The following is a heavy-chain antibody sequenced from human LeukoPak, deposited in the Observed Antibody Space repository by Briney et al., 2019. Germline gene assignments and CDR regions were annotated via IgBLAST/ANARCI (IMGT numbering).Heavy chain of an antibody. J-gene: IGHJ5*02. D-gene: IGHD4-17*01. CDR2: IYHSGST. Sequence: SQTLSLTCTVSGGSISSGGYYWSWIRQPPGKGLEWIGYIYHSGSTYYNPSLKSRVTISVDRSKNQFSLKLSSVTAADTAVYYCAREILTTVTRGWFDPWGQGTLVTVSS. CDR1: GGSISSGGYY. CDR3: AREILTTVTRGWFDP. V-gene: IGHV4-30-2*01.